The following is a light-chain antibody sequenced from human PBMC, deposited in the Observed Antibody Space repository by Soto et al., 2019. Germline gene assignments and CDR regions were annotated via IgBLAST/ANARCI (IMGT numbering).Light chain of an antibody. V-gene: IGKV3-15*01. CDR1: QSVSRN. CDR3: QQYHNWPPGT. J-gene: IGKJ3*01. Sequence: DIVMTQSPATLSVSPGERATLSCRASQSVSRNLAWYQQKPGHAPRLLIYGASTRATGIPARFSGSGSGTEFTLTISSLQSEDFAVYFCQQYHNWPPGTFGPGTRWIS. CDR2: GAS.